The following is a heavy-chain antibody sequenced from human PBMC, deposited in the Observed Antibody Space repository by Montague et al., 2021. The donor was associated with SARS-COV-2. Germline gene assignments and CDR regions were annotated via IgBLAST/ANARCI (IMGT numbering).Heavy chain of an antibody. CDR1: GFVFSSHG. J-gene: IGHJ6*02. Sequence: SLRLSCPASGFVFSSHGIPWVRQAPGKCLEWVAPLWYDSSSDYXXXSXXXRFXISRDNYQNTLYLELKTLRAEATAVYYCARANSIWDTDDYSYGMDVWGRGTTVTVSS. CDR3: ARANSIWDTDDYSYGMDV. D-gene: IGHD3-3*02. CDR2: LWYDSSSD. V-gene: IGHV3-33*01.